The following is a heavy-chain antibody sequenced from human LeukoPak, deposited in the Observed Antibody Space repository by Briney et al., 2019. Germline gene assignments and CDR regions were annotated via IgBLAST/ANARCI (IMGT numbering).Heavy chain of an antibody. J-gene: IGHJ4*02. V-gene: IGHV3-7*04. CDR2: IKQDGSEK. Sequence: PGGSLRLSCAASGFSFCRYWMNWVRQAPGKGLEWVANIKQDGSEKYYVDSVKGRFTISRDNAKNSLYLQMNSLRAEDTALYYCERDFGGYTINFDYWGQGTLVTVSS. CDR3: ERDFGGYTINFDY. CDR1: GFSFCRYW. D-gene: IGHD5-12*01.